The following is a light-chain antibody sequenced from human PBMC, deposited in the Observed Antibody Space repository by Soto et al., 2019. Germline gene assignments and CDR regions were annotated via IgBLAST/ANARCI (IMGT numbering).Light chain of an antibody. J-gene: IGKJ5*01. CDR1: QSVSTN. CDR3: QQRYNWPVT. CDR2: GAS. Sequence: EIVLTQSPATLSLSPGERATLSCRASQSVSTNLAWYQQKPGQVPSLLIYGASTRASGIPARFSGSGSGTEFTLTISSLQSEDFAVYYCQQRYNWPVTFGQGTRLEI. V-gene: IGKV3-15*01.